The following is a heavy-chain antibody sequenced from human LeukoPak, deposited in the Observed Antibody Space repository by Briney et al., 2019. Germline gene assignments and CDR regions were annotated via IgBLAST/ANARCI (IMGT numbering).Heavy chain of an antibody. J-gene: IGHJ6*03. V-gene: IGHV1-69*01. CDR2: IIPIFGTA. CDR3: ARGRGAAAGYYYYYYMDV. CDR1: GGTFSSYA. Sequence: SVKVSCKASGGTFSSYAISWVRQAPGQGLEWMGGIIPIFGTANYEQRFQGRVTITADESTSTAYMELSSLRSEDTAVYYCARGRGAAAGYYYYYYMDVWGKGTTVTVSS. D-gene: IGHD6-13*01.